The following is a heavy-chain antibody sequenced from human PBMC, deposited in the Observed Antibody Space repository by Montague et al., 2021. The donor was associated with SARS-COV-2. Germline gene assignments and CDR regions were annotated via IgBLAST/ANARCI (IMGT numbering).Heavy chain of an antibody. J-gene: IGHJ6*02. Sequence: SETLSLTCTVSGGSISSYYWRWIRQPAGKGLEWIGCIYTSGSTNYNPSLKSRVTMSVDTSKTQFSLKLSSVTAADTAVYYCARDGSAVAGLPGSYGLDVWGQGTTVTVSS. D-gene: IGHD6-19*01. CDR3: ARDGSAVAGLPGSYGLDV. CDR1: GGSISSYY. CDR2: IYTSGST. V-gene: IGHV4-4*07.